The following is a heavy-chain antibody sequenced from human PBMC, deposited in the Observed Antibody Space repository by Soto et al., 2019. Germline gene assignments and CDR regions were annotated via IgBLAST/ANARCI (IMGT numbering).Heavy chain of an antibody. CDR1: GFTFSSYS. D-gene: IGHD3-10*01. CDR2: ISSSSSYI. CDR3: ARVHRLLWFGELSPADYYYYGMDV. J-gene: IGHJ6*02. V-gene: IGHV3-21*01. Sequence: LRLSCAASGFTFSSYSMNWVRQAPGKGLEWVSSISSSSSYIYYADSVKGRFTISRDNAKNSLYLQMNSLRAEDTAVYYCARVHRLLWFGELSPADYYYYGMDVWGQGTTVTVSS.